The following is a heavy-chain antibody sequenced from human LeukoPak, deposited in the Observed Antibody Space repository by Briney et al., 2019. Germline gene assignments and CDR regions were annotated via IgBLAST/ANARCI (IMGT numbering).Heavy chain of an antibody. CDR2: ISSSGSTI. Sequence: GGSLRLSCAASGFTFSSYEMNWVRQAPGKGLEWVSYISSSGSTIYYADSVKGRFTISRDNAKNSLYLQMNSLRAEDTAVYYCARDGSGWSRDYWGQGTLVTVSS. CDR1: GFTFSSYE. D-gene: IGHD6-19*01. J-gene: IGHJ4*02. CDR3: ARDGSGWSRDY. V-gene: IGHV3-48*03.